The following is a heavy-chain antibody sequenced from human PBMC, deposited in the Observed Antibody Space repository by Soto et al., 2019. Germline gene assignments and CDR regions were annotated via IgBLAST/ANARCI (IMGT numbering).Heavy chain of an antibody. V-gene: IGHV4-4*07. D-gene: IGHD3-3*01. CDR2: IYTSGST. CDR1: GGSISSYY. J-gene: IGHJ4*02. Sequence: SETLSLTCTVSGGSISSYYWSWIRQPAEKGLEWIGRIYTSGSTNYNPSLKSRVTMSVDTSKNQFSLKLSSVTAADTAVYYCARVGGPYYDFWSGYSYYFDYWGQGTLVTVSS. CDR3: ARVGGPYYDFWSGYSYYFDY.